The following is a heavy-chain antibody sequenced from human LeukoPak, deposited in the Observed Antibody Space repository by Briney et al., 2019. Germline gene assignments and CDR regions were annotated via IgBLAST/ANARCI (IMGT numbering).Heavy chain of an antibody. D-gene: IGHD4-17*01. J-gene: IGHJ5*02. V-gene: IGHV4-39*01. CDR3: ARLLYDGDYL. CDR1: GGSISSSSYY. Sequence: PSETLSVTCTVSGGSISSSSYYWGWIRQPPGKGLVGIGSIYYSGSTYYNPSLESRVTISVDTPKNQFSLKLSSVTAADTAVYYCARLLYDGDYLWGQGTLVTVSS. CDR2: IYYSGST.